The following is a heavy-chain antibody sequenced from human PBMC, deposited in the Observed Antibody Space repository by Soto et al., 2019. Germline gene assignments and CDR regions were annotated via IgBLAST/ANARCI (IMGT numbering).Heavy chain of an antibody. D-gene: IGHD3-3*01. Sequence: SETLSLTCTVSGGSISSYYWSWIRQPPGKRLEWIGYIYYSGSTNYNPSLKSRVTISVDTSKNQFSLKLSSVTAADTAVYYCARDRDDFRSGYSGYYMDVWGKGTTVTVSS. CDR3: ARDRDDFRSGYSGYYMDV. J-gene: IGHJ6*03. V-gene: IGHV4-59*01. CDR2: IYYSGST. CDR1: GGSISSYY.